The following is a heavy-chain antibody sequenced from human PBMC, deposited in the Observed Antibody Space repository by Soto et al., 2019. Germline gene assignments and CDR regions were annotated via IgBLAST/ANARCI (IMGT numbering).Heavy chain of an antibody. V-gene: IGHV1-18*01. Sequence: QIQLVQSGAEVRKPGASVKISCKASGYTFPTYGISWVRQAPGQGLEWMGWISTNNGNTKYTQEYQDRVTMTTDKSTGRAYMEVRSLTSDDTAVYYCARDRPEGIVGVLAAKFDYWGQGTLVPVSS. CDR2: ISTNNGNT. CDR3: ARDRPEGIVGVLAAKFDY. CDR1: GYTFPTYG. D-gene: IGHD2-15*01. J-gene: IGHJ4*02.